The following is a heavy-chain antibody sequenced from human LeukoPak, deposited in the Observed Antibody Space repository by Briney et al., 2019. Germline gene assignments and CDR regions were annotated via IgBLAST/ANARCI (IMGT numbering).Heavy chain of an antibody. D-gene: IGHD3-10*01. J-gene: IGHJ3*02. CDR1: GFALSNNW. CDR2: IKQDGSDK. V-gene: IGHV3-7*01. Sequence: SGGSLRLSCAASGFALSNNWMSWVRQAPGKGLEWVANIKQDGSDKYYVGSVKGRFTISRDSGKNSLYLQMNSLRAEDTAVYYCSRERRGGDAFDIWGQGTMVTVSS. CDR3: SRERRGGDAFDI.